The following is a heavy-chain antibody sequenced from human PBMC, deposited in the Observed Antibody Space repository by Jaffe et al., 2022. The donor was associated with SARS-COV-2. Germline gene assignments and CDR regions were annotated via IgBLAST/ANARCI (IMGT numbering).Heavy chain of an antibody. V-gene: IGHV4-39*01. Sequence: QVQLQESGPGLVEPAETLSLTCSVSGGSISTYNNYWGWIRQPPGKGLQWIGTIFYDGTTYYNPSLKSRVTMSLDTSKNQFSLNLTPVSAADTAVYYCARRKRFFGFDPWGQGTLVTVSS. CDR1: GGSISTYNNY. CDR3: ARRKRFFGFDP. CDR2: IFYDGTT. D-gene: IGHD3-3*01. J-gene: IGHJ5*02.